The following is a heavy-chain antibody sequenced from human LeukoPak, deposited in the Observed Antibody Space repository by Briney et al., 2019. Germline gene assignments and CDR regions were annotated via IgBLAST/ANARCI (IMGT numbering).Heavy chain of an antibody. CDR1: GFTVSSNY. D-gene: IGHD3-22*01. V-gene: IGHV3-66*01. J-gene: IGHJ4*02. CDR2: IYSGGST. Sequence: GGSLRLSCAASGFTVSSNYMSWVRQAPGKGLEWVSVIYSGGSTYYADSVKGRFTISRDNSKNTLYLQMNSLRAEDTAVYYCAADYYDSRSNGADYWGQGTLVTVSS. CDR3: AADYYDSRSNGADY.